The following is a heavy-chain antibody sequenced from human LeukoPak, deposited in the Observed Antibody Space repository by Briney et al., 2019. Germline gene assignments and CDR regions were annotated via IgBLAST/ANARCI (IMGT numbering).Heavy chain of an antibody. V-gene: IGHV3-66*01. D-gene: IGHD6-13*01. CDR1: GFTVSSNY. CDR3: AKDQDIAAAAYYFDY. Sequence: GGSLRLSCAASGFTVSSNYMSWVRQAPGKGLEWVSVIYSGGSTYYADSVKGRFTISRDNSKNTLYLQMNSLRAEDTAVYYCAKDQDIAAAAYYFDYWGQGTLVTVSS. CDR2: IYSGGST. J-gene: IGHJ4*02.